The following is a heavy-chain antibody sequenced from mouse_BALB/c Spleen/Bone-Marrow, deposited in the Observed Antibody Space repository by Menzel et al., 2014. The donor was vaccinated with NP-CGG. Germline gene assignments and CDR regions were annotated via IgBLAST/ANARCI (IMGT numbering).Heavy chain of an antibody. CDR3: ARPYYGNYDAMDY. V-gene: IGHV1-14*01. D-gene: IGHD2-10*01. CDR2: INPYNDGN. CDR1: GYTFTSSV. J-gene: IGHJ4*01. Sequence: VQLQQSGPELVKPGASVKMSCKASGYTFTSSVMHWVKQKPGQGLEWIGYINPYNDGNKYNEKFKGKATLTSVKSSSTAYMELSSLTSEDSAVYYCARPYYGNYDAMDYWGQGTSVTVSS.